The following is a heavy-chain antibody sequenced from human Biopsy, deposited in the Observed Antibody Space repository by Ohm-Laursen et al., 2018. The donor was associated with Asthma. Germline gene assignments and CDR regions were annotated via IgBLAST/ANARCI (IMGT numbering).Heavy chain of an antibody. V-gene: IGHV3-33*01. Sequence: SLRLSCAASGFTFSSYGIHWVRQAPGKGLEWVSAIWFDGGNKYNGDSVRGRFTISRDNSRNKVYLQMNSLRAEDTAVYYCARGQDYGDSNWFDPWGQGTLVTVSS. J-gene: IGHJ5*02. D-gene: IGHD4-17*01. CDR1: GFTFSSYG. CDR2: IWFDGGNK. CDR3: ARGQDYGDSNWFDP.